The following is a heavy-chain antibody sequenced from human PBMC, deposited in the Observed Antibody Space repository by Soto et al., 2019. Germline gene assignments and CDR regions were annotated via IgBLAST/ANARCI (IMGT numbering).Heavy chain of an antibody. D-gene: IGHD2-15*01. CDR2: ISTSGGNT. J-gene: IGHJ4*02. CDR3: AKGSGSCSGGSCYAPTDY. CDR1: GFTFSNYA. V-gene: IGHV3-23*01. Sequence: EVQLLESGGALVQPGGSLRLSCAASGFTFSNYAMSWVRQAPGEGLEWVSAISTSGGNTYYADSVKGRFTIYRDNSKNTLYLVMNSLRAEDTAIYYCAKGSGSCSGGSCYAPTDYWGQGTLVTVSS.